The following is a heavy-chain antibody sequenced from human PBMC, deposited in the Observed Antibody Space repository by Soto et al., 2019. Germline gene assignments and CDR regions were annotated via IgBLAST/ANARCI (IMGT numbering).Heavy chain of an antibody. V-gene: IGHV3-13*01. CDR2: IGTGSDT. CDR3: AREHITSTGFEALDI. Sequence: GSLRLSCAASGFTLSNYDLHWVRQATGKGLEWVSAIGTGSDTYYLDSVKGRFTISRENAKNSMYLQMNSLRAEDTAVYYCAREHITSTGFEALDIWGQGTMVTVSS. J-gene: IGHJ3*02. D-gene: IGHD3-10*01. CDR1: GFTLSNYD.